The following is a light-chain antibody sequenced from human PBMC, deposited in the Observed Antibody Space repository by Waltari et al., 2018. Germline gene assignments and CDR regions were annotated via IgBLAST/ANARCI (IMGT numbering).Light chain of an antibody. CDR1: SSDVGGYNY. J-gene: IGLJ3*02. CDR2: EVS. CDR3: SSYAGSNKKV. Sequence: QSALTQPPSASGSPGQSVTISCTGTSSDVGGYNYVSRYQQHPGKGPKLMIYEVSKRPSGGPDRFSGSKSGNTASLTVSGLQVEDEADYYCSSYAGSNKKVFGGGTKLTVL. V-gene: IGLV2-8*01.